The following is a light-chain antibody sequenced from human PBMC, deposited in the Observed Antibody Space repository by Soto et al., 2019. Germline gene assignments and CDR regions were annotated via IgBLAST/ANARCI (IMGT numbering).Light chain of an antibody. Sequence: AIRMTQSPSSFSASTGDRVTITCRASQGISSYLAWYQQKPGKAPKLLIYAASTLQSGVPSRFSGSGSGTDFTLTLSCLQSEDFATYYCQKYYSYPPVTFGPGTKVDIK. V-gene: IGKV1-8*01. CDR2: AAS. CDR1: QGISSY. CDR3: QKYYSYPPVT. J-gene: IGKJ3*01.